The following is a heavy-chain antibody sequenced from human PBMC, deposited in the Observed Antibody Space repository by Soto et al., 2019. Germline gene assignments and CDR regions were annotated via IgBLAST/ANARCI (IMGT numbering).Heavy chain of an antibody. CDR1: GFTFNSYA. Sequence: VRALRLSCAASGFTFNSYAMSWVRHAPGHGLEWISYITTRNHTIYYADSGRGRFTISRDNAKNSLVLQMNSLRDEDTAVYYCARYGIQVSQDVWGRGTTVTVSS. J-gene: IGHJ6*02. CDR2: ITTRNHTI. CDR3: ARYGIQVSQDV. D-gene: IGHD5-18*01. V-gene: IGHV3-48*02.